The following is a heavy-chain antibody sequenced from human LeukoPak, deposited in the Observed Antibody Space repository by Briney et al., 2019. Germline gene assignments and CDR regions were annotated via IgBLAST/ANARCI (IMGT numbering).Heavy chain of an antibody. J-gene: IGHJ4*02. CDR1: GFTFSSYA. Sequence: GGSLRLSCAASGFTFSSYAMSWVRQAPGKGLEWVSAISGSGGSTYYADSVKGRFTISRDNSKNTLYLQMNSLRAEDTAVYYCAKDPAGYDSSGYWKYYFDYWGQGTLVTVSS. CDR3: AKDPAGYDSSGYWKYYFDY. V-gene: IGHV3-23*01. D-gene: IGHD3-22*01. CDR2: ISGSGGST.